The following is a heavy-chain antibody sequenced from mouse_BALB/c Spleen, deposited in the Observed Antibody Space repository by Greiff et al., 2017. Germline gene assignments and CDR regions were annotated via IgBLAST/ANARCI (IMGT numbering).Heavy chain of an antibody. V-gene: IGHV1S22*01. D-gene: IGHD1-1*01. CDR1: GYTFTSYW. CDR2: IYPGSGST. Sequence: LQQPGSELVRPGASVKLSCKASGYTFTSYWMHWVQQRPGQGLEWIGNIYPGSGSTNYDEKFKSKATLTVDTSSSTAYMQLSSLTSEDSAVYYCARSDYCGTSTRYFDVWGAGTTVTVSS. CDR3: ARSDYCGTSTRYFDV. J-gene: IGHJ1*01.